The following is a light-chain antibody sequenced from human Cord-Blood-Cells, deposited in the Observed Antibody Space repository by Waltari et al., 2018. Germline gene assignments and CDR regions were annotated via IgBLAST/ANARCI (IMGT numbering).Light chain of an antibody. CDR3: NSRDSSGNHLV. J-gene: IGLJ1*01. CDR1: SLRSYY. V-gene: IGLV3-19*01. CDR2: GKN. Sequence: SSELTQDPAVSVALGQTVRITCQGDSLRSYYASWYQQKPGQAPVLGIYGKNNRPSGIPDRFSGASSGNTASVTITGAQAEDEADYYCNSRDSSGNHLVFGTGTKVTVL.